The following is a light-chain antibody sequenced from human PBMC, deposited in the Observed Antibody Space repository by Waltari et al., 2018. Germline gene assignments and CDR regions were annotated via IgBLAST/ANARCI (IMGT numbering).Light chain of an antibody. V-gene: IGKV1-16*02. CDR2: AAS. CDR1: QDISDS. J-gene: IGKJ4*01. Sequence: DIQMTQSPSSLSASVGDRVTITCRASQDISDSLAWFQQKPGRAPKSLIYAASNLQAGVPSKFSGSESGTDFTLTISSLQPEDFATYYCQQYKSVPLTFGGGTKVEI. CDR3: QQYKSVPLT.